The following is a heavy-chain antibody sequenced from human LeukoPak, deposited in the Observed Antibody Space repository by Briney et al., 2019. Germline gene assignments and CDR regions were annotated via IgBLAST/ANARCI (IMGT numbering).Heavy chain of an antibody. CDR2: IYYSGNT. D-gene: IGHD6-6*01. Sequence: SETLSLTCTVSGGCLSSSSYYWGWIRQPPGRGMEWIGNIYYSGNTFYNPSLESRVTISVDTSKNQFSLKLTSVTAADTAVYYCASRMAVRPKYYFDSWGPGILVTVSS. CDR3: ASRMAVRPKYYFDS. V-gene: IGHV4-39*01. J-gene: IGHJ4*02. CDR1: GGCLSSSSYY.